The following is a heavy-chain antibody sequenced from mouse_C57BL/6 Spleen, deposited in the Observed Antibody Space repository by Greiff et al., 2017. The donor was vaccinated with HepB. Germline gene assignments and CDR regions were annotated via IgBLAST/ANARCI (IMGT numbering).Heavy chain of an antibody. J-gene: IGHJ1*03. CDR1: GYTFTSYG. D-gene: IGHD1-1*01. Sequence: QVQLQQSGAELARPGASVKLSCKASGYTFTSYGISWVKQRTGQGLEWIGEIYPRSGNTYYNEKFKGKATLTADKSSSTAYMELRSLTSEDSAVYFCARYLLYYYGSTAGYFDVWGTGTTVTVSS. CDR2: IYPRSGNT. CDR3: ARYLLYYYGSTAGYFDV. V-gene: IGHV1-81*01.